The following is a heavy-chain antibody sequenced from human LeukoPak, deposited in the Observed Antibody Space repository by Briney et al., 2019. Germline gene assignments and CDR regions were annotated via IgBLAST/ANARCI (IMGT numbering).Heavy chain of an antibody. CDR2: IYYSGST. CDR3: ARLNSGTSSPKWGYDYNVGDDYYYYMDV. D-gene: IGHD4-11*01. CDR1: GGSISSSSYY. Sequence: SETLSLTCTVSGGSISSSSYYWGWIRQPPGKGLEWIGSIYYSGSTYYNPSLKSRVTISVDTSKNQFSLKLSSVTAADTAVYYCARLNSGTSSPKWGYDYNVGDDYYYYMDVWGKGTTVTVSS. J-gene: IGHJ6*03. V-gene: IGHV4-39*01.